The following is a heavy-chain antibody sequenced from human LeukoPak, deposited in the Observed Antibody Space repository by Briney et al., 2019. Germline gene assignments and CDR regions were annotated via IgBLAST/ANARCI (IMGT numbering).Heavy chain of an antibody. V-gene: IGHV4-59*01. CDR1: GGSISSLC. CDR3: ERVVAAAAWLDP. Sequence: SETLSLTCSVSGGSISSLCWSWIRQPPGKGLEWIGYIYYSGSTKYNPSLKSRVTISVDTSKKQFSLKVSSVTAADTALYYCERVVAAAAWLDPWGQGILVTVST. D-gene: IGHD6-13*01. CDR2: IYYSGST. J-gene: IGHJ5*02.